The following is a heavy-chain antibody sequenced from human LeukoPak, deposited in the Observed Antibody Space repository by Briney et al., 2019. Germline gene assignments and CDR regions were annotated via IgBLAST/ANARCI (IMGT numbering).Heavy chain of an antibody. CDR1: GYSFTSYW. CDR3: ARLDGSDYYYYYGMDV. Sequence: GESLKISCKGSGYSFTSYWIGWVRQMPGKGLEWMGIIYPGGSDTRYSPSFQGQVTISADKSISTAYLQWSSLKASDTAMYYCARLDGSDYYYYYGMDVWGQGTTVTVSS. J-gene: IGHJ6*02. V-gene: IGHV5-51*01. CDR2: IYPGGSDT. D-gene: IGHD5-24*01.